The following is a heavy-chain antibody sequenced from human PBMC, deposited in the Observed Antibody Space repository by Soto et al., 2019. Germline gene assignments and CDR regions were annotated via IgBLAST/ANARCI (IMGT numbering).Heavy chain of an antibody. CDR1: GFTFSSYA. CDR2: ISSNGGYT. CDR3: ARLRDGYNLDY. V-gene: IGHV3-64*01. J-gene: IGHJ4*02. Sequence: GGSLRLSCAASGFTFSSYAMHWVRRAPGKGLEYVSAISSNGGYTYYANSVKGRFTISRDNSKNTLYLQMGSLRAEDMAVYYCARLRDGYNLDYWGKGTLVTVSS. D-gene: IGHD5-12*01.